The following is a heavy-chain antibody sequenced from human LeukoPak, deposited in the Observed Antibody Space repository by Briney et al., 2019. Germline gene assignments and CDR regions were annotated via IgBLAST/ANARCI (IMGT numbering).Heavy chain of an antibody. CDR1: GFIFSGYS. D-gene: IGHD6-13*01. Sequence: PGGSLRLSCADTGFIFSGYSMNWVRQAPGKGLEWVSSISSSSSYIYYADSVKGRFTISRDNAKNSLYLQMNSLRAEDTAVYYCARTTMYSSSTEDYWGQGTLVTVSS. CDR2: ISSSSSYI. J-gene: IGHJ4*02. V-gene: IGHV3-21*01. CDR3: ARTTMYSSSTEDY.